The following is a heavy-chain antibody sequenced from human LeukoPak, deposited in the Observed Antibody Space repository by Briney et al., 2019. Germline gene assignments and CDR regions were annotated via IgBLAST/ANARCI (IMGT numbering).Heavy chain of an antibody. J-gene: IGHJ6*03. D-gene: IGHD2-2*02. Sequence: SETLSLTCAVYGGSLSGYYWSWIHQSPEKGLEWIGEINHSGGINYNPSLKSRLTISVDTSKSQFSLMLRSVTVADTAVYYCARRSYHLLYGYYYYYMDVWGKGTPVTVSS. CDR2: INHSGGI. CDR1: GGSLSGYY. CDR3: ARRSYHLLYGYYYYYMDV. V-gene: IGHV4-34*01.